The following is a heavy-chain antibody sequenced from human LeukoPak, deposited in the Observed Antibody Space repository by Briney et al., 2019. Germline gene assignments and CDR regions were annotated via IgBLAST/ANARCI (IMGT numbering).Heavy chain of an antibody. Sequence: GGSLRLSCAASGFTFGSYAMNWVRQAPGKGLEWVSAISGSGGSTYYADSVKGRFTISRDNSKNTLYLQMNSLRAEDTAVYYCAKSLFLAVAGLFDYWGQGTLVTVSS. D-gene: IGHD6-19*01. CDR3: AKSLFLAVAGLFDY. V-gene: IGHV3-23*01. J-gene: IGHJ4*02. CDR1: GFTFGSYA. CDR2: ISGSGGST.